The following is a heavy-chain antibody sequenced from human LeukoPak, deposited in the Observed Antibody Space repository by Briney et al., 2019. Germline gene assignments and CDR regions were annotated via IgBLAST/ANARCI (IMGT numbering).Heavy chain of an antibody. D-gene: IGHD3-22*01. CDR1: GFTFSSYA. V-gene: IGHV3-23*01. J-gene: IGHJ4*02. CDR2: ISGSGGST. Sequence: GGSLRLSCAASGFTFSSYAMSWVRQAPGKGLEWVSAISGSGGSTYYADSVKGRFTISRDNSKNTLYLQMNGLRAEDTAVYYCAKDYGSSGYYYGSGTADYWGQGTLVTVSS. CDR3: AKDYGSSGYYYGSGTADY.